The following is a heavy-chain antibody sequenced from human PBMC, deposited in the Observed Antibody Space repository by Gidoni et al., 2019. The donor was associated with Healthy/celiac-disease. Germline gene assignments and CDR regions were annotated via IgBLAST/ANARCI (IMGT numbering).Heavy chain of an antibody. CDR2: ISAYNGNT. V-gene: IGHV1-18*01. Sequence: QVQLVQSGAEVKKPGASVKVSCKASGYTFTSYGISWVRQAPGQGLEWMGWISAYNGNTNYAQKLQGRGTMTTDTSTSTAYMELRSLRSDDTAVYYCARVTGLYYYDSSGLRAFYFDYWGQGTLVTVSS. CDR1: GYTFTSYG. J-gene: IGHJ4*02. D-gene: IGHD3-22*01. CDR3: ARVTGLYYYDSSGLRAFYFDY.